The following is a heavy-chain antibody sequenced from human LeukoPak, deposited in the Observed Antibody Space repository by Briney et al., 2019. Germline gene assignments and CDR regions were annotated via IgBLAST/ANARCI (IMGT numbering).Heavy chain of an antibody. V-gene: IGHV3-30*02. CDR1: GFTFSSYG. D-gene: IGHD5-24*01. Sequence: PGGSLRLSCAASGFTFSSYGMHWVRQAPGKGLEWVAFIRYDGSNKYYADSVKGRFTISRDNSKNTLYLQMNSLRAEDTAVYYCAKGWGDGYNTMDYYYYYMDVWGKGTTVTVSS. CDR2: IRYDGSNK. CDR3: AKGWGDGYNTMDYYYYYMDV. J-gene: IGHJ6*03.